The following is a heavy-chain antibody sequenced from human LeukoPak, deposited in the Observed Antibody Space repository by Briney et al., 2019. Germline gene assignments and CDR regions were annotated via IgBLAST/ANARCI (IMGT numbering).Heavy chain of an antibody. CDR3: AKDQVVVVPAGFDY. Sequence: GGSLRLSCAATGFTFSSYGMHWVRQAPGKGLEWVAFIRYDRSNKYYADSVKGRFTISRDNSKNTLYLQMNSLRAEDTAVYYCAKDQVVVVPAGFDYWGQGTLVTVSS. V-gene: IGHV3-30*02. D-gene: IGHD2-2*01. CDR2: IRYDRSNK. CDR1: GFTFSSYG. J-gene: IGHJ4*02.